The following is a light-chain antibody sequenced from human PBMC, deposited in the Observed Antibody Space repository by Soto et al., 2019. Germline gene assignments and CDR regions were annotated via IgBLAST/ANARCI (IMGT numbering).Light chain of an antibody. Sequence: QSVLTQPPSVSGSPGQSVTISCTGTSSDVGSYNRVSWYQQPPGTAPKLMIYEVTNRPSGVPDRFSGYKSGNTASLTISGLQADDEADYYCSSYTSSNTLVFGGGTKLTVL. V-gene: IGLV2-18*02. CDR3: SSYTSSNTLV. CDR2: EVT. J-gene: IGLJ2*01. CDR1: SSDVGSYNR.